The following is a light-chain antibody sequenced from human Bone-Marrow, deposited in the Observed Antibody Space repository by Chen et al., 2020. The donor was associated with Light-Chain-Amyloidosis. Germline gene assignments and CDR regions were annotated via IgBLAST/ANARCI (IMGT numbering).Light chain of an antibody. CDR2: DNN. Sequence: QSVLTQPPSVSAAPGQKVTISCPGSSSNIGNNYGSWYQQHPGTAPKLLIYDNNQRPSGIPDRVSGSKSGTSATLGITGLQTGDEADYYCGTWDSSLSAVVFGGGTKLTVL. CDR1: SSNIGNNY. CDR3: GTWDSSLSAVV. V-gene: IGLV1-51*01. J-gene: IGLJ2*01.